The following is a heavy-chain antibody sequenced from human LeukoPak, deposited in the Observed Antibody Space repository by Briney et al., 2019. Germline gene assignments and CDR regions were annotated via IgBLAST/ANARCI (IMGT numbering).Heavy chain of an antibody. Sequence: SEALSLTCTVSGGSISSYYWSWIRQPPGKGLEWIGYIYYSGSTNYNPSLKSRVTISVDTSKNQFSLKLSSVTAADTAVYYCARAAGSSGYSSWGQGTLVTVSS. CDR1: GGSISSYY. J-gene: IGHJ5*02. D-gene: IGHD3-22*01. CDR3: ARAAGSSGYSS. V-gene: IGHV4-59*08. CDR2: IYYSGST.